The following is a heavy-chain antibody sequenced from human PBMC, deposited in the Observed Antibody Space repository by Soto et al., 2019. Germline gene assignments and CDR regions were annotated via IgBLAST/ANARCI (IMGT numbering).Heavy chain of an antibody. V-gene: IGHV6-1*01. J-gene: IGHJ3*02. CDR2: TYYRSKWKT. CDR3: ARGDVIDI. CDR1: GGSVSSNSAA. Sequence: SQTLSLTCAISGGSVSSNSAAWNWVRQSPSRGLEWLGRTYYRSKWKTDYAVSVRGRITINPDTSKNQFSLQLNSVTPGDTAVYYCARGDVIDIWGRGTMVTDS.